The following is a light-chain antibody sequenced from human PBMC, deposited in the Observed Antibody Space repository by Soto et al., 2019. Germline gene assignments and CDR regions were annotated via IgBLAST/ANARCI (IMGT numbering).Light chain of an antibody. CDR1: QTVLHSPNNKNH. J-gene: IGKJ1*01. V-gene: IGKV4-1*01. CDR2: LAS. CDR3: QKYDTTPAT. Sequence: DIVMTQSPDSLAVSLGERATISCKSSQTVLHSPNNKNHLAWYQQKPGKPPKLLIYLASTRESGVPDRFSGSWSATDFSLTITSQQAEDVAVYYCQKYDTTPATFGHWTKVEIK.